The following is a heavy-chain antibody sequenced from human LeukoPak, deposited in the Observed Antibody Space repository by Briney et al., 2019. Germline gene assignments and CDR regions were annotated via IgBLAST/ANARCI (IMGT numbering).Heavy chain of an antibody. V-gene: IGHV3-21*01. CDR2: ISSKSGYL. D-gene: IGHD3-22*01. J-gene: IGHJ4*02. CDR1: GGSFSGYY. Sequence: ETLSLTCAVYGGSFSGYYWSWVRQAPGKGLEWLSSISSKSGYLSYADSVKGRFTISRDNAKESLFLQMNSLRVEDTAVYYCARDLEDNSGYYYFDSWGQGTLVTVSS. CDR3: ARDLEDNSGYYYFDS.